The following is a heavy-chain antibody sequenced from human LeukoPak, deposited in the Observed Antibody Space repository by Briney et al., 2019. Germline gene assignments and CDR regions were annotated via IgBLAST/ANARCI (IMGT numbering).Heavy chain of an antibody. D-gene: IGHD1-26*01. CDR2: ISGSGGST. Sequence: GGSLRLSCAASGFTFSSYAMSWVRQAPGKGLEWVSAISGSGGSTYYADSVKGRFTISRDNSKNTLYLQMNSLRAEDTAVYYCARVFRGRSVIDYWGQGSLVTVSS. J-gene: IGHJ4*02. CDR3: ARVFRGRSVIDY. CDR1: GFTFSSYA. V-gene: IGHV3-23*01.